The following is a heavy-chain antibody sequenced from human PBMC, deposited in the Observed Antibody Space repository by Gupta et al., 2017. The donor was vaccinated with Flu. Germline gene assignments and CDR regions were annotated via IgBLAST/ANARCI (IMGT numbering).Heavy chain of an antibody. D-gene: IGHD2-21*01. CDR1: GDTFKNYA. Sequence: QVQLVQSGAEVKKPGSSVKVSCEASGDTFKNYAVNWVRQAPGQGLEWMGGIIQKYGARNYAGTFQGRITIAADESQTTTYMELTDLRTDDSGVYYCARGSIVGLAVNFDLWGQGTLVTVSS. CDR2: IIQKYGAR. V-gene: IGHV1-69*01. J-gene: IGHJ4*02. CDR3: ARGSIVGLAVNFDL.